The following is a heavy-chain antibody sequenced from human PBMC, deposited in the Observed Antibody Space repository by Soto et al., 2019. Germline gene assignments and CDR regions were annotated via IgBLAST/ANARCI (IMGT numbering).Heavy chain of an antibody. CDR3: ARGVGGNLVYCGY. Sequence: PGESLKISCKGFGYNFAAYWIGRVRQMLGKDLEWMGILQPRDFDTRYSPSFQGQVTISVDKSINSSYLQLTSLETPDTAIYYCARGVGGNLVYCGYWGHGTLVTVSS. V-gene: IGHV5-51*01. D-gene: IGHD2-15*01. CDR1: GYNFAAYW. CDR2: LQPRDFDT. J-gene: IGHJ4*01.